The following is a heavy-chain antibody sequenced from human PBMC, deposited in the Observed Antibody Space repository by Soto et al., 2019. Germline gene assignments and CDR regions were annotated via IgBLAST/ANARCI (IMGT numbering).Heavy chain of an antibody. V-gene: IGHV5-51*03. D-gene: IGHD3-22*01. CDR1: GYSFTSYW. Sequence: GESLKISCKGSGYSFTSYWIGWVRQMPGKGPEWMGIIYPGDSDTRYSPSFQGQVTISADKSISTAYLQWSSLKASDTAMYYCARLLGYYDSSGYYRRPSYYYYYGMDVWGQGTTVTVSS. J-gene: IGHJ6*02. CDR3: ARLLGYYDSSGYYRRPSYYYYYGMDV. CDR2: IYPGDSDT.